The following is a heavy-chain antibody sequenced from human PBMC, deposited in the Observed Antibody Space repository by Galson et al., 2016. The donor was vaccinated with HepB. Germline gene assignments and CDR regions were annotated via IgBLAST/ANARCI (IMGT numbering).Heavy chain of an antibody. CDR3: ARDLRYSFDNSAGH. CDR1: GGSLSSSTW. D-gene: IGHD3-22*01. Sequence: LSLTCAVSGGSLSSSTWWTWVRQPPGKGLEWIGDIYHSGTTNYNPSLKSRVTISVDKSENQFSLRLSSVTAADTAVYYCARDLRYSFDNSAGHWGQGTLVTVSS. CDR2: IYHSGTT. J-gene: IGHJ4*02. V-gene: IGHV4-4*02.